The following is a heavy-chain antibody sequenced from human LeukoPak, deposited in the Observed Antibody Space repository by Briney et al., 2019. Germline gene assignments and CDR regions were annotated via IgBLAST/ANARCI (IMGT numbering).Heavy chain of an antibody. V-gene: IGHV3-30-3*01. Sequence: PGGSLRLSCGASGVSFSDYAMHWVRQAPAKGLEWVAVISYDGNNKHYADSVKGRFTISRDNSKNTLYLQMNSLRAEDTAVYYCAKGLSYGMDVWGQGTTVTVSS. CDR3: AKGLSYGMDV. J-gene: IGHJ6*02. CDR2: ISYDGNNK. CDR1: GVSFSDYA. D-gene: IGHD2-15*01.